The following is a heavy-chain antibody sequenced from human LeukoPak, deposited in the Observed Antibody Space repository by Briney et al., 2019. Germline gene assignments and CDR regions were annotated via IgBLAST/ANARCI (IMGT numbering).Heavy chain of an antibody. CDR3: AKGGDCSGGSCYGDYYYYGMDV. CDR2: ISGSGGST. D-gene: IGHD2-15*01. CDR1: GLTFSSYA. J-gene: IGHJ6*02. Sequence: GGSLRLSCAASGLTFSSYAMSWVRQAPGKGLEWVSAISGSGGSTYYADSVKGRFTISRDNSKNTLYLQMNSLRAEDTAVYYCAKGGDCSGGSCYGDYYYYGMDVWGQGTTVTVSS. V-gene: IGHV3-23*01.